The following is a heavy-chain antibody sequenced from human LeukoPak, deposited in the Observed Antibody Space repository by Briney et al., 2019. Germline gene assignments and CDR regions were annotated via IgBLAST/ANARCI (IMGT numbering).Heavy chain of an antibody. V-gene: IGHV3-23*01. D-gene: IGHD2-15*01. Sequence: GGSLRLSCAASGFTFSTYGMSWVRQAPGKGLEWVSAISNNGGYTYYADSVQGRFTISRDNSKSTLCLQMNSLRAEDTAVYYCAKQLGYCSDGSCYFPYWGQGTLVTVSS. CDR1: GFTFSTYG. CDR3: AKQLGYCSDGSCYFPY. CDR2: ISNNGGYT. J-gene: IGHJ4*02.